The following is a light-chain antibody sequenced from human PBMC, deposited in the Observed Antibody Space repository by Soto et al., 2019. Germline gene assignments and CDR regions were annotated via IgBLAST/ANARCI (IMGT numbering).Light chain of an antibody. CDR3: QQYATSPWT. CDR1: QSVTNSY. J-gene: IGKJ1*01. V-gene: IGKV3-20*01. Sequence: ETVLPQSPGTLSLSPGERDTLSCRASQSVTNSYLAWFQQKPGQAPRPLIFGALSRATGIPDRFSCSGSGTDFTLTISRLEPEDFAVYYCQQYATSPWTFGQGTKVEVK. CDR2: GAL.